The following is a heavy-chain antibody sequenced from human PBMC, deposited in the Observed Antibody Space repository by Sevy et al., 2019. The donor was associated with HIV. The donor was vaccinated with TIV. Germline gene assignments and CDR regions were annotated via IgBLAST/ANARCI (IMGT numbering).Heavy chain of an antibody. CDR1: GRTFSNYA. V-gene: IGHV1-69*13. CDR2: IIPMFGRA. CDR3: ARSISWYASFDS. D-gene: IGHD6-13*01. J-gene: IGHJ4*02. Sequence: ASVKVSCKASGRTFSNYALSWVRQAPGQGLERMGGIIPMFGRANYVQKFQGRVTITADESTSTAYMELSSLRSEDTAVYFCARSISWYASFDSWGQGTLVTVSS.